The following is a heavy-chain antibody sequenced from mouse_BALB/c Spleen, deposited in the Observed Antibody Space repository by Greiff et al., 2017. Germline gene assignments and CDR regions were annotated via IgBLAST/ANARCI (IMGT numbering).Heavy chain of an antibody. D-gene: IGHD2-4*01. J-gene: IGHJ3*01. Sequence: EVQVVESGPSLVKPSQTLSLTCSVTGDSITSGYWNWIRKFPGNKLEYMGYISYSGSTYYNPSLKSRISITRDTSKNQYYLQLNSVTTEDTATYYCSYEYDGGFAYWGQGTLVTVSA. CDR3: SYEYDGGFAY. V-gene: IGHV3-8*02. CDR1: GDSITSGY. CDR2: ISYSGST.